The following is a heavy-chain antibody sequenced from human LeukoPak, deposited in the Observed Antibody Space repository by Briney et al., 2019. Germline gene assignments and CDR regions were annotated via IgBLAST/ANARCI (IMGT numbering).Heavy chain of an antibody. Sequence: KPSETLSLTCTVSGGSISSSSYYWGWIRQPPGKGLEWIGRIYSGGSTNYNPSLKSRATMSVDTSNNQFFLNLNSVTAADTAVYYCARGPLSSTHEAFDVWGRGTMVTVSS. CDR1: GGSISSSSYY. CDR3: ARGPLSSTHEAFDV. D-gene: IGHD6-13*01. CDR2: IYSGGST. V-gene: IGHV4-39*07. J-gene: IGHJ3*01.